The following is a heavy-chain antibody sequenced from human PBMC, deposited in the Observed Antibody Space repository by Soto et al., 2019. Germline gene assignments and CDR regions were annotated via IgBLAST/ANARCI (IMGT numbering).Heavy chain of an antibody. CDR2: IRSDGSNI. CDR3: AKARDCSSTSCLVDY. CDR1: GFTFSSYG. Sequence: PGGSLRLSCAASGFTFSSYGMHWVRQAPGKGLEWVSVIRSDGSNIYYADSVKGRFTISRDNAKNTLYLQMNSLRAEDTAVYYCAKARDCSSTSCLVDYWGQGTLVTVSS. J-gene: IGHJ4*02. V-gene: IGHV3-30*18. D-gene: IGHD2-2*01.